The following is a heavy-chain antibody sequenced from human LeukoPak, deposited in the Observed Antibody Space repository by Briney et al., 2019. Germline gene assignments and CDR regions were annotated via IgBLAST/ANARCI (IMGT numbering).Heavy chain of an antibody. V-gene: IGHV3-33*01. D-gene: IGHD3-16*01. CDR2: IWYDGSNK. Sequence: PGGSLRLSCAASGFTFSSYGMHWVRQAPGKGLEWVAVIWYDGSNKYYADSVKGRFTISRDNSKNTLYLQMNSLRAEDTAVYYCARDQASLGIREFGNAFDIWGQGTMVTVSS. CDR1: GFTFSSYG. J-gene: IGHJ3*02. CDR3: ARDQASLGIREFGNAFDI.